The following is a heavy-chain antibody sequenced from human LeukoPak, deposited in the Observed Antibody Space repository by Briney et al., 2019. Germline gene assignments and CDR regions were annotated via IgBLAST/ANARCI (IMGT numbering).Heavy chain of an antibody. CDR3: AVEGYYYDSSGYSAYFDY. J-gene: IGHJ4*02. D-gene: IGHD3-22*01. Sequence: PSETLSLTCTVSGYSISSGYYWGWIRQPPGKGLEWIGSIYHSGSTYYNPSLKSRVTISVDTSKNQFSLKLSSVTAADTAVYYCAVEGYYYDSSGYSAYFDYWGQGTLVTVSS. CDR2: IYHSGST. CDR1: GYSISSGYY. V-gene: IGHV4-38-2*02.